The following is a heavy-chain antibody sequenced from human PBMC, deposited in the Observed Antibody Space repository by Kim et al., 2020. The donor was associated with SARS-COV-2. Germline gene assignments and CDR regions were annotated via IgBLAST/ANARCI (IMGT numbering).Heavy chain of an antibody. CDR3: ANAGLWYSSTSGVRGGMYV. CDR2: VSYDGTNK. V-gene: IGHV3-30*18. D-gene: IGHD6-13*01. J-gene: IGHJ6*02. CDR1: GFTFRTYG. Sequence: GGSLRLSCAASGFTFRTYGMHWVRQAPGKGLEWVGVVSYDGTNKYYADSVKGRFTISRDNSNNTLYLQMNSLRAEDTAVYYCANAGLWYSSTSGVRGGMYVWGQGTTVTVSS.